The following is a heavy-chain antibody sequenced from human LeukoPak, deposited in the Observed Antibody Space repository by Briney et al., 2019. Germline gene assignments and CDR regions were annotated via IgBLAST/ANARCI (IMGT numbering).Heavy chain of an antibody. CDR1: GGSISSSSYF. J-gene: IGHJ6*02. V-gene: IGHV4-39*01. CDR2: IYYSGST. CDR3: ASGGCSGGSCPTRIYYYYYGMDV. D-gene: IGHD2-15*01. Sequence: SETLSLTCTVSGGSISSSSYFWGWIRQPPGKGLEWIGSIYYSGSTYYNPSLKSRVTISVDTSKNQFSLKLSSVTAADTAVYYCASGGCSGGSCPTRIYYYYYGMDVWGQGTTVTVSS.